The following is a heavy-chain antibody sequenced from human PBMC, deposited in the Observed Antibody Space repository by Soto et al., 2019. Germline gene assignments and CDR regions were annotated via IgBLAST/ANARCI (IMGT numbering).Heavy chain of an antibody. Sequence: EVQLLESGGGLVQPGGSLRLSCAASGFTFSSYAMNWVRQAPGKGLEWVSVISGSGDSTYYADSVKGRFTISRDNSKNTLYLQMSTLRAEDTAFYDCARRSSGWYFDYWGQGTLVTVSS. CDR2: ISGSGDST. J-gene: IGHJ4*02. V-gene: IGHV3-23*01. D-gene: IGHD6-19*01. CDR1: GFTFSSYA. CDR3: ARRSSGWYFDY.